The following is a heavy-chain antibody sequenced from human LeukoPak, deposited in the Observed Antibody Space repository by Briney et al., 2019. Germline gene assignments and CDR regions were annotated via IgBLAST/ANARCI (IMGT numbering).Heavy chain of an antibody. CDR3: ARGGDGYKGPYYFDY. J-gene: IGHJ4*02. Sequence: ASVKVSCKASGGTFSSYAISWVRQAPGQGLEWMGGIIPIFGTANYAQKFQGRVTITADKSTSTAYMELSSLRFEDTAVYYCARGGDGYKGPYYFDYWGQGTLVTVS. CDR1: GGTFSSYA. V-gene: IGHV1-69*06. D-gene: IGHD5-24*01. CDR2: IIPIFGTA.